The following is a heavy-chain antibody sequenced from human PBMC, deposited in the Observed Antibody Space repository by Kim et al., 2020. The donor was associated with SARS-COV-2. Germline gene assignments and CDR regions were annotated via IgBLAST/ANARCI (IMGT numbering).Heavy chain of an antibody. CDR3: ARVPKYRIAGFDY. CDR2: ISYDGSNK. D-gene: IGHD2-2*02. Sequence: GGSLRLSCAASGFTFSSYAMHWVRQAPGKGLEWVAVISYDGSNKYYADSVKGRFTISRDNSKNTLYLQMNSLRAEDTAVYYCARVPKYRIAGFDYWGQGTLVTVSS. V-gene: IGHV3-30*04. J-gene: IGHJ4*02. CDR1: GFTFSSYA.